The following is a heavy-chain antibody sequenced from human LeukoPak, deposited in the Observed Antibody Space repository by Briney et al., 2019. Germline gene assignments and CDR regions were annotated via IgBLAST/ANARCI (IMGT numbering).Heavy chain of an antibody. Sequence: PSETLSLTCNVSGASMSSNYWSWIRQPPGKGLEWIGYIYHSGNTNYSPSLESRVTMSVDESKNQFSLRVHFVSAADTAVYYCASARRAAVAGRFDSWGQGTLVTVSS. CDR2: IYHSGNT. D-gene: IGHD6-19*01. J-gene: IGHJ4*02. CDR3: ASARRAAVAGRFDS. CDR1: GASMSSNY. V-gene: IGHV4-4*09.